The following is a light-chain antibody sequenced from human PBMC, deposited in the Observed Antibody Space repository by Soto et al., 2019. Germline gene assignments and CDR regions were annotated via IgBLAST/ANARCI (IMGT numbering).Light chain of an antibody. CDR3: QESYSNPRT. V-gene: IGKV1-39*01. CDR1: QSISRY. J-gene: IGKJ4*01. Sequence: DVQMTQSPSSRPASVGTRFTIPARTSQSISRYLNWYQQKQGKAPKLLIYSASTLESGVPSRFSGSGSGTDFTLTINSLQPDDFASYFCQESYSNPRTFGGGTKVDIK. CDR2: SAS.